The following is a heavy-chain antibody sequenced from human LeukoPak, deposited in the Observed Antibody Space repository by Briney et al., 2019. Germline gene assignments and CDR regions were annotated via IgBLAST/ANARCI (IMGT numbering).Heavy chain of an antibody. V-gene: IGHV3-15*01. CDR3: TTVSAHTLRFLEWTYFDL. Sequence: GGSLRLSCAASGFTFSNAWVSWVRQAPGKGLEWVGRIKSKTDGGTTDYAAPVKGRFTISRDDSKNTLYLQMNSLKTEDTAVYYCTTVSAHTLRFLEWTYFDLWGRGTLVTVSS. CDR2: IKSKTDGGTT. J-gene: IGHJ2*01. D-gene: IGHD3-3*01. CDR1: GFTFSNAW.